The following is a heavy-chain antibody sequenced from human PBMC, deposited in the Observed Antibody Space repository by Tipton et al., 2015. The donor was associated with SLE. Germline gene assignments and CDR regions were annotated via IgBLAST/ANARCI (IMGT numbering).Heavy chain of an antibody. J-gene: IGHJ4*02. V-gene: IGHV3-21*01. Sequence: SLRLSCAASGFTFSSYSMNWVRQAPGKGLEWVSSISSSSSYIYYADSVKGRFTISRDNAKNSLYLQMNSLRAEDTAVYYCAREGSDVVVPAAMHYWGQGTLVTVSS. CDR1: GFTFSSYS. D-gene: IGHD2-2*01. CDR2: ISSSSSYI. CDR3: AREGSDVVVPAAMHY.